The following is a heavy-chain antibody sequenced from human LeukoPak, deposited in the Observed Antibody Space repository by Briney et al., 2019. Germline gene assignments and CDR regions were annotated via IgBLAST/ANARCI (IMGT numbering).Heavy chain of an antibody. D-gene: IGHD6-25*01. CDR1: GFTVSNNY. J-gene: IGHJ4*02. CDR2: IYSGDKT. V-gene: IGHV3-53*01. CDR3: ARGKTAAYYFDD. Sequence: GGSLRLSCAVSGFTVSNNYMSWVRQAPGKGLEWVSLIYSGDKTYYADSVKGRFTISTDNSKNTLYLQMNSLRAEDTAVYYCARGKTAAYYFDDWGQGILVTVSS.